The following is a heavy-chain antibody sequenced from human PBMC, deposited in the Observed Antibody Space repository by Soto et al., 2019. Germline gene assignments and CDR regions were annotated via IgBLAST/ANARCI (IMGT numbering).Heavy chain of an antibody. CDR3: GRGDGGYAPGYSNSGWEV. D-gene: IGHD1-26*01. V-gene: IGHV3-48*02. CDR2: ISSSSSTI. J-gene: IGHJ6*03. Sequence: GGSLRLSCAASGFTFSSYSMNWVRQAPGKGLEWVSYISSSSSTIYYADSVKGRFTISRDNAKNSLYLQMNSLRDEDTAVYYCGRGDGGYAPGYSNSGWEVGGKGPRFTFP. CDR1: GFTFSSYS.